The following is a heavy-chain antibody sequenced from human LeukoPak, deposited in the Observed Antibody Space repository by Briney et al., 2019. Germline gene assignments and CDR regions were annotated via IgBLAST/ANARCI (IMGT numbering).Heavy chain of an antibody. J-gene: IGHJ5*02. CDR2: IPSSGPIT. Sequence: GGSLRLSCAASGFTFSSYAMSWVRQAPGKGLEWVSGIPSSGPITYYADSVKGRFTISRDNSKNTLYLQMNSLTAEDTGIYYCANRVAQHDSWGQGTLVTVSS. CDR1: GFTFSSYA. D-gene: IGHD3-3*01. V-gene: IGHV3-23*01. CDR3: ANRVAQHDS.